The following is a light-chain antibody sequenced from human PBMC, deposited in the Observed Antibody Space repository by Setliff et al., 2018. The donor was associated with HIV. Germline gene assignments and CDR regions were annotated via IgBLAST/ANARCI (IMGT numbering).Light chain of an antibody. V-gene: IGLV1-44*01. CDR2: TNS. CDR3: SSYAGNNNYV. CDR1: NSNIGTTT. Sequence: QSALTQSPSVSGTPGQRVTISCSGSNSNIGTTTVNWYQRLPGAAPKLLIYTNSHRPSGVPDRFSGSKSGNTASLTVSGLQAEDEADYYCSSYAGNNNYVFGTGTKV. J-gene: IGLJ1*01.